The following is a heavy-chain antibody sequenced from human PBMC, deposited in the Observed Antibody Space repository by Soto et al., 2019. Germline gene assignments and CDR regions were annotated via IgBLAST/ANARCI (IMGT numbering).Heavy chain of an antibody. J-gene: IGHJ5*02. D-gene: IGHD1-7*01. V-gene: IGHV1-69*06. CDR2: ILPIFNKT. CDR1: RGTFSTYA. CDR3: ARDGVQCLYKNYVDT. Sequence: QVQLVQSGADVKKPGSSVRVSCKASRGTFSTYAINWVRQAPEHGLEWMGVILPIFNKTHYATNFQGRVTIIADKSTSTSYMELSSLRSEDTAVYYCARDGVQCLYKNYVDTWCQGTLVTVSS.